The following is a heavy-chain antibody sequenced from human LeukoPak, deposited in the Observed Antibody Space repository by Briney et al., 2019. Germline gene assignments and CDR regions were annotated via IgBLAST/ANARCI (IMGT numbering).Heavy chain of an antibody. V-gene: IGHV3-30*18. CDR2: ISYDGSHK. D-gene: IGHD3-22*01. CDR3: AKGDNYYDSSGYYYVRALFDY. J-gene: IGHJ4*02. CDR1: GGSISSYY. Sequence: LSLTCTVSGGSISSYYWSWVRQAPGKGLEWVAAISYDGSHKYYADSVKGRFTISRDNSKNTLSLQMNSLRAEDTAVYYCAKGDNYYDSSGYYYVRALFDYWGQGTLVTVSS.